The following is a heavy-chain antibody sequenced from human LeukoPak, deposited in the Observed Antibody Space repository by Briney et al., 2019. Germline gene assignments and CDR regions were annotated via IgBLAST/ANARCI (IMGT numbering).Heavy chain of an antibody. CDR2: IFTTGST. J-gene: IGHJ2*01. CDR1: GGSINGGSFY. V-gene: IGHV4-61*09. D-gene: IGHD3-16*01. Sequence: SETLSLTCSVSGGSINGGSFYWSWIRQPSGKPLQWIGHIFTTGSTSYTPSLRTRVTISEDSSKDQFSLNLKSVTAADTAVYYCARDWNWGRGYFDLWGRRTLVIVSS. CDR3: ARDWNWGRGYFDL.